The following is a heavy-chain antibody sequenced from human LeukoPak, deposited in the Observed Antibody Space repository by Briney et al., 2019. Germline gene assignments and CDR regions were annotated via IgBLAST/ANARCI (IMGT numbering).Heavy chain of an antibody. V-gene: IGHV4-39*07. Sequence: SQTLSLTCTVSGGSISSGSYYWSWIRQPPGKGLEWIGEINHSGSTNYNPSLKSRVTISVDTSKNQFSLKLSSVTAADTAVYYCARGRLRRAYYYYYYMDVWGKGTTVTVSS. CDR1: GGSISSGSYY. D-gene: IGHD4-17*01. CDR3: ARGRLRRAYYYYYYMDV. J-gene: IGHJ6*03. CDR2: INHSGST.